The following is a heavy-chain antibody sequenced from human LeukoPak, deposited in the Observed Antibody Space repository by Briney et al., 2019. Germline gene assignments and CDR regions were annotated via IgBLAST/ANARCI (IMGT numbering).Heavy chain of an antibody. D-gene: IGHD3-9*01. CDR2: VYYSGST. Sequence: SETLSLTCSVSGGSIRSPGHYWGWIRQPPGKGLEWIAAVYYSGSTYYNPSLMSRVTMSVDASKNQFSLQLSSVTAADTAMYYCARGLGEDILTGYLPGYYYMDVWGKGTAVTISS. CDR3: ARGLGEDILTGYLPGYYYMDV. J-gene: IGHJ6*03. V-gene: IGHV4-39*01. CDR1: GGSIRSPGHY.